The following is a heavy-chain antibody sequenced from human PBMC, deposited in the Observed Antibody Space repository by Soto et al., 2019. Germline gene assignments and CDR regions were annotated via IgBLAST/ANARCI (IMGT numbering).Heavy chain of an antibody. D-gene: IGHD3-10*01. J-gene: IGHJ4*02. CDR2: MNPNSGNT. Sequence: GAAVKVSCKASGYTFTSYDINWVRQATGQGLEWMGWMNPNSGNTGYAQKFQGRVTMTRNTSISTAYMELSSLRSEDTAVYYCATSMYYYGSGSLSYWGQGTLVTVSS. V-gene: IGHV1-8*01. CDR3: ATSMYYYGSGSLSY. CDR1: GYTFTSYD.